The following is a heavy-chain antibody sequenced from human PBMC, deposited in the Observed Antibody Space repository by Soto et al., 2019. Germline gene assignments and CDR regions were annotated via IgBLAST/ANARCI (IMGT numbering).Heavy chain of an antibody. CDR1: GGSISSSSYY. J-gene: IGHJ6*03. CDR2: IYYSGST. D-gene: IGHD3-10*01. Sequence: QLQLQESGPGLVKPSETLSLTCTVSGGSISSSSYYWGWIRQPPGKGLEWIGRIYYSGSTYYNPSLKSRVTISVDTSKNQFSLKLSSVTAADTAVYYCARLYYGSDAAGYYYYYYMDVWGKGTTVTVSS. CDR3: ARLYYGSDAAGYYYYYYMDV. V-gene: IGHV4-39*01.